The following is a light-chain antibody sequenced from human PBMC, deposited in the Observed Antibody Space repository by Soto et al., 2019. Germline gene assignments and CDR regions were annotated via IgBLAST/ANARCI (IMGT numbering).Light chain of an antibody. V-gene: IGKV3-20*01. Sequence: DIVLTQSPGPLSLSPGERATLSCRASQSVSSSYLAWYQQKPGQAPRLIIYGASSRATGIPDRFSGSGSGTDFTLTISRLEPEDFAVYYCQQYGSSPTWTFGQGTKVDIK. CDR2: GAS. CDR1: QSVSSSY. J-gene: IGKJ1*01. CDR3: QQYGSSPTWT.